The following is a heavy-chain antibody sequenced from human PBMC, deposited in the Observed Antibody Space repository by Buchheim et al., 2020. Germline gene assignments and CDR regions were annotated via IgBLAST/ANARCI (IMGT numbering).Heavy chain of an antibody. D-gene: IGHD1-1*01. CDR2: IKQDGSEK. CDR1: GFTFSNFW. CDR3: ARIVSHGTDY. J-gene: IGHJ4*02. Sequence: EVQLVESGGGLVQPGGSLRLSCAASGFTFSNFWMGWVRQAPGKGLEWVATIKQDGSEKSYVDSVKGRFTISRDNAKNSVFFQMNSLRAEDTAMYYCARIVSHGTDYWSQGTL. V-gene: IGHV3-7*03.